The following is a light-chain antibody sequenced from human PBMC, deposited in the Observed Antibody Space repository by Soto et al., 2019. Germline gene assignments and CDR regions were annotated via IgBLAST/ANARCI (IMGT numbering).Light chain of an antibody. CDR2: EVS. CDR1: SSDVGAYNY. Sequence: QSALTQPPSASGSAGQSVTISCTGTSSDVGAYNYVSWYQQHPGKAPKLMIYEVSERPSGVPDRFSGSKSGNTASLTVSGLQAEDEADYYCSSYAGSNIVVFGGGTKVTVL. V-gene: IGLV2-8*01. CDR3: SSYAGSNIVV. J-gene: IGLJ2*01.